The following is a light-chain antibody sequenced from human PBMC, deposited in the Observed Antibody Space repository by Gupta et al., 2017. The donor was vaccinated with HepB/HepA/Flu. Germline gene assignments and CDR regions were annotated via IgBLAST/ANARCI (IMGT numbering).Light chain of an antibody. CDR3: CSYAGSSTYVV. Sequence: QSDLTQPASVSGSPGQSITISFTGTSSDVGSYNLVSWYQQHPGKAPKLMIYEVSKRPSGVSNRFSGSKSGNTASLTISGLQAEDEADYYCCSYAGSSTYVVFGGGTKLTVL. V-gene: IGLV2-23*02. CDR1: SSDVGSYNL. J-gene: IGLJ2*01. CDR2: EVS.